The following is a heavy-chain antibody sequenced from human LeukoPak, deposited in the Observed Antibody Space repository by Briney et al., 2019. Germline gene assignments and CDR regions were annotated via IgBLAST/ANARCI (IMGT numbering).Heavy chain of an antibody. D-gene: IGHD6-6*01. CDR1: GFTFSSYA. CDR2: ISGSGGST. Sequence: GGSLRLSCAASGFTFSSYAMSWVRQAPGKGLEWVPAISGSGGSTYYADSVKGRFTISRDNSKNTLYLQMNSLRAEDTAVYYCARVGYGSSFGDYYYMDVWGKGTTVTVSS. J-gene: IGHJ6*03. V-gene: IGHV3-23*01. CDR3: ARVGYGSSFGDYYYMDV.